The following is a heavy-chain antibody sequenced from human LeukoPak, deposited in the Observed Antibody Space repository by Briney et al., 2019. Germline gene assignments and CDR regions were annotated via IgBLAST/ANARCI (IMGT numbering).Heavy chain of an antibody. J-gene: IGHJ4*02. CDR1: GYAFTSYY. Sequence: GASVKVSCKASGYAFTSYYMHWVRQAPGQGLEWMGIINPSGGSTSYAQKFQGRVTMTRDTSTSTVYMELSSLRSEDTAVYYCARDRAEVSYYYDSSGSYDYWGQGTLVTVSS. CDR3: ARDRAEVSYYYDSSGSYDY. D-gene: IGHD3-22*01. CDR2: INPSGGST. V-gene: IGHV1-46*01.